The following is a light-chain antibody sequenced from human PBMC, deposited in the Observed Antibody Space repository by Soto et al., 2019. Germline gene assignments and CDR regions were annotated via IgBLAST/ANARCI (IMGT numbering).Light chain of an antibody. Sequence: DIQMTQSPSSLSAAVGDRVTMTCRASQDISRYVVWFQQRPGKAPKSLMYSASTLQSGVPSRFSGSGSGTVFTLPISNLQPEDFATYYCQQYDSYPIAFGQGTRLEIK. CDR3: QQYDSYPIA. CDR2: SAS. CDR1: QDISRY. J-gene: IGKJ5*01. V-gene: IGKV1-16*01.